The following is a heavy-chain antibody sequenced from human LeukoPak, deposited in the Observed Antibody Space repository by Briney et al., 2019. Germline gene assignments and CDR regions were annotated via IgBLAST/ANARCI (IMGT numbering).Heavy chain of an antibody. CDR2: INPSGGST. J-gene: IGHJ1*01. V-gene: IGHV1-46*01. CDR1: GYTFTSYY. Sequence: GASVKVPCKASGYTFTSYYMHWVRQAPGQGLEWMGIINPSGGSTSYAQKFQGRVTMTRDTSTSTVYMELSSLRSEDTAVYYCARAASSSWITEYFQHWGQGTLVTVSS. D-gene: IGHD6-13*01. CDR3: ARAASSSWITEYFQH.